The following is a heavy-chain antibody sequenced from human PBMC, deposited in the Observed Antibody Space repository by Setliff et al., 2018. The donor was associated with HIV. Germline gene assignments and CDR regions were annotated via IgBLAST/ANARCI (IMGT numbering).Heavy chain of an antibody. CDR1: GFAFSDCD. V-gene: IGHV3-13*01. Sequence: GGSLRLSCATSGFAFSDCDFHWVRQVKGEGLEWVSAIGTGGDTYYADSVKGRFTISRENAKNSLYLQMNNVRAGDTAVYYCTRELNGHTSSHYYFGLDVWGQGTTVTVSS. CDR3: TRELNGHTSSHYYFGLDV. J-gene: IGHJ6*02. D-gene: IGHD6-6*01. CDR2: IGTGGDT.